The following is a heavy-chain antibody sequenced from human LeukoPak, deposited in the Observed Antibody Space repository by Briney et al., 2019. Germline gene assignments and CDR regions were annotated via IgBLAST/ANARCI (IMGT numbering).Heavy chain of an antibody. CDR1: GFTYSAYG. V-gene: IGHV3-30*03. CDR2: ISYDGSYQ. CDR3: ARERRRDGYNYKDY. D-gene: IGHD5-24*01. Sequence: GGSLRLSCSVSGFTYSAYGMHWVRQAPGKGLEWVAVISYDGSYQAYGDSVKGRFTVSRDSSKNTLYLQLNSLRPEDTGLYYCARERRRDGYNYKDYWGQGTQVSVSS. J-gene: IGHJ4*02.